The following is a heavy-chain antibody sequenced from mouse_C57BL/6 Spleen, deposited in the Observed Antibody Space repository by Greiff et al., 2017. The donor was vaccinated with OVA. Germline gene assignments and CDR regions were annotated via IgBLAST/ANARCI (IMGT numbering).Heavy chain of an antibody. Sequence: VQLQQPGAELVRPGSSVKLSCKASGYTFTSYWMDWVKQRPGQGLEWIGNIYPSDSETHYNQKFKDKATLTVDKSSSTAYMQLSSLTSEDSAVYYCARILITTGFAYWGQGTLVTVSA. J-gene: IGHJ3*01. CDR3: ARILITTGFAY. CDR1: GYTFTSYW. D-gene: IGHD1-1*01. CDR2: IYPSDSET. V-gene: IGHV1-61*01.